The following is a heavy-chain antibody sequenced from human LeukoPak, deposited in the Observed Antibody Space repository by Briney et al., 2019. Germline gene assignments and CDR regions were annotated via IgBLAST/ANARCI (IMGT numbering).Heavy chain of an antibody. CDR2: IHSGGGT. V-gene: IGHV3-66*04. D-gene: IGHD4-17*01. CDR3: ARRLDYGDYGFSFFDY. CDR1: GFTVGSNY. Sequence: GGSLRLSCAASGFTVGSNYMSWVRQAPGKGLELVSVIHSGGGTYYADSGKGRFTISRDISENTLYLQMNSLRAEDTAVYYCARRLDYGDYGFSFFDYWGQGTLVTVSS. J-gene: IGHJ4*02.